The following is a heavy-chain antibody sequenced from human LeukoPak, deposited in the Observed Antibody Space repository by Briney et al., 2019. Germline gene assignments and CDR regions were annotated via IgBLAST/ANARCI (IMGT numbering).Heavy chain of an antibody. CDR1: GGSISSYY. CDR3: ARRIGSSWYFDY. D-gene: IGHD6-13*01. CDR2: IYYSGST. V-gene: IGHV4-39*07. Sequence: SETLSLTCTVSGGSISSYYWGWIRQPPGKGLEWIGSIYYSGSTYYNPSLKSRVTISVDTSKNQFSLKLSSVTAADTAVYYCARRIGSSWYFDYWGRGTLVTVSS. J-gene: IGHJ4*02.